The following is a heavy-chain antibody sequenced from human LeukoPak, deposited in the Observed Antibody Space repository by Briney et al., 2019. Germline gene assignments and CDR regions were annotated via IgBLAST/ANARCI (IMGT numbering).Heavy chain of an antibody. V-gene: IGHV1-46*01. Sequence: ASVKVSCKASGYTFTSYYMHWVRQAPGQGLEWMGIINPSGGSTSYAQKFQGRVTMTRDTSTGTVYMELSSLRSEDTAVYYCARGAPNAMLPDPVHDYWGQGTLVTVSS. J-gene: IGHJ4*02. CDR2: INPSGGST. CDR3: ARGAPNAMLPDPVHDY. CDR1: GYTFTSYY. D-gene: IGHD2-15*01.